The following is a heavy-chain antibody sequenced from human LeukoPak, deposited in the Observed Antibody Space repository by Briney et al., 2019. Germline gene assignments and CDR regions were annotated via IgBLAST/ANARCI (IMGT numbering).Heavy chain of an antibody. CDR2: IYHSGST. CDR3: ARMRGYSYYYYMDV. CDR1: GYSISSGYY. Sequence: SETLSLTCTVSGYSISSGYYWGWIRQPPGKGLEWIGSIYHSGSTYYNPSLKSRVTISVDTSKNQFSLKLSSVTAADTAVYYCARMRGYSYYYYMDVWGKGTTVTVSS. J-gene: IGHJ6*03. V-gene: IGHV4-38-2*02. D-gene: IGHD5-12*01.